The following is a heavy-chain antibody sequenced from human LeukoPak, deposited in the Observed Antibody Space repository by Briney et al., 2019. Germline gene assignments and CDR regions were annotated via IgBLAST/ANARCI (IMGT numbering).Heavy chain of an antibody. V-gene: IGHV4-59*11. CDR2: VFNGGST. D-gene: IGHD3-10*01. CDR1: GASLDSHY. CDR3: ASRPADTTWYGVFDY. J-gene: IGHJ4*02. Sequence: SETLSLTCSVSGASLDSHYWSWIRQSPGKGLEWIGYVFNGGSTNYNPSLNSRVTMSLDTSRAQFSLRLSSVTAADTAIYYCASRPADTTWYGVFDYWSQGTLVTVSS.